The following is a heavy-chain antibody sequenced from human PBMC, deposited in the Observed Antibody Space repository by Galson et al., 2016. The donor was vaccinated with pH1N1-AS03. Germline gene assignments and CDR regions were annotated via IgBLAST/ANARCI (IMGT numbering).Heavy chain of an antibody. V-gene: IGHV3-23*01. CDR1: GLRFSNHV. CDR2: ISDSGSTT. Sequence: SLRLSCAASGLRFSNHVMSWVRQAPGKGLHWVSTISDSGSTTYHGDSVKGRFTTSRDNSQNTLFLNMNSLRAEDTALYYCATVNAEMDDAFDIWGRGTMVTVSS. J-gene: IGHJ3*02. CDR3: ATVNAEMDDAFDI. D-gene: IGHD5-24*01.